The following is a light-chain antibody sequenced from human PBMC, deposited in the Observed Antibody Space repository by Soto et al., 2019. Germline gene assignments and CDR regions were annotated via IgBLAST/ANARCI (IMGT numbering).Light chain of an antibody. Sequence: DIHMTQSPATLAGSVGNRVPITCRASQTSSSWLAWDQQTPGKAPKLLSDAASSLQSGGPSRGSGRGAGTDVTRTISSLQPEDVATYYCQQSYRTSFTFGPGTKVDIK. V-gene: IGKV1-39*01. CDR2: AAS. J-gene: IGKJ3*01. CDR1: QTSSSW. CDR3: QQSYRTSFT.